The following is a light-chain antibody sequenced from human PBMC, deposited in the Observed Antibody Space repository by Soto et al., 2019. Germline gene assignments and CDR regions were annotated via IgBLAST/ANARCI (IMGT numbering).Light chain of an antibody. V-gene: IGLV1-44*01. Sequence: QSVLTQPPSASGTPGQIVAISCSGSSSNIGSNTVTWYQQLPGTAPKLLIYSTSQRSSGVPGRFSGSKSGASASLSIGGLQSEDEADYYCAAWDDRMDVYVFGTGTKVTV. CDR3: AAWDDRMDVYV. J-gene: IGLJ1*01. CDR1: SSNIGSNT. CDR2: STS.